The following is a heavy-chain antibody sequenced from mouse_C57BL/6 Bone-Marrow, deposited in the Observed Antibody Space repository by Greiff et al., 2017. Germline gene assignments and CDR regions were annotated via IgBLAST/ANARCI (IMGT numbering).Heavy chain of an antibody. V-gene: IGHV5-12*01. CDR3: ARRGTGFDY. CDR1: GFTFSDYY. D-gene: IGHD4-1*01. Sequence: EVQVVESGGGLVQPGGSLKLSCAASGFTFSDYYMYWVRQTPGKRLEWVAYISNGGGSTYYPDTVKGRFTMPRDNASNSRYLQMSRLKSEDTAKYYCARRGTGFDYWGQGTTLTVSS. J-gene: IGHJ2*01. CDR2: ISNGGGST.